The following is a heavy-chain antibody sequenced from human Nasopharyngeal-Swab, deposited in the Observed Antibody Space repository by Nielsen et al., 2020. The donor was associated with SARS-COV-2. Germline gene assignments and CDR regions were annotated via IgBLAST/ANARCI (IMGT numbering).Heavy chain of an antibody. CDR3: ARDSSGWYMGVDY. D-gene: IGHD6-19*01. CDR2: ISYDGRNK. CDR1: GFTFSSYA. V-gene: IGHV3-30*04. Sequence: GGSLRLSCAASGFTFSSYAIHWVRQAPGKRLEWVTFISYDGRNKYYADSVKGRFTISRDNSKNTLYLQMNSLRAEDTAVYYCARDSSGWYMGVDYWGQGTLVTVSS. J-gene: IGHJ4*02.